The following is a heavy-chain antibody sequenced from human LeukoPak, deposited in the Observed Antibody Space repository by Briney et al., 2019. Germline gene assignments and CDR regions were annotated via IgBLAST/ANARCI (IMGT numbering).Heavy chain of an antibody. J-gene: IGHJ6*03. Sequence: LTGGSLRLSCAASGFTFSSYGMHWVRQAPGKGLEWVAVISYDGSNKYYADSVKGRFTISRDNSKNTLYLQMNSLRAEDTAVYYCAKEAGIAVAGYMDVWGKGTTVTVSS. CDR2: ISYDGSNK. CDR1: GFTFSSYG. D-gene: IGHD6-19*01. CDR3: AKEAGIAVAGYMDV. V-gene: IGHV3-30*18.